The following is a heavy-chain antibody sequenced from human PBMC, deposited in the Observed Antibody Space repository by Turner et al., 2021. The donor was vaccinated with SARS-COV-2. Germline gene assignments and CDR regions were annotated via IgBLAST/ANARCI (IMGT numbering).Heavy chain of an antibody. D-gene: IGHD3-22*01. CDR2: ISSSSSYI. J-gene: IGHJ3*02. Sequence: EVQLVESGGGLVTPGGSLRLSCAASGFTFSSYSMNWVRQAPGKGLEWVSCISSSSSYIYYADSEKGRFTISRDNAKNSLYLQMNSLRAEDTAVYYCARWDNYYDSSGYYPDAFDIWGQGTMVTVSS. CDR3: ARWDNYYDSSGYYPDAFDI. CDR1: GFTFSSYS. V-gene: IGHV3-21*01.